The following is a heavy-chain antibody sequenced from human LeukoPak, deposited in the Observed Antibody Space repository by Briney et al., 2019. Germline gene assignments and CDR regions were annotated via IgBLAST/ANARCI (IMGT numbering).Heavy chain of an antibody. V-gene: IGHV3-21*01. CDR2: ITSSSSYI. CDR3: ARDPYSGGYWNYYYYYMDV. Sequence: GGSLRLSCAASGFTFSSYNMNCVRDAPWKALQWFSSITSSSSYIYYADSVKGRFTISRDNAKNSLFLQMNSLTAEDTAVYYCARDPYSGGYWNYYYYYMDVWGKGTTVTISS. J-gene: IGHJ6*03. D-gene: IGHD1-26*01. CDR1: GFTFSSYN.